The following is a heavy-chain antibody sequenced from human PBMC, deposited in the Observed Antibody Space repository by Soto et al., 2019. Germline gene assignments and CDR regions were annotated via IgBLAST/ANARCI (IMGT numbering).Heavy chain of an antibody. J-gene: IGHJ4*02. CDR3: AKDEYYYSRSGYYIFDS. D-gene: IGHD3-22*01. CDR2: ISHDGTNK. V-gene: IGHV3-30*18. CDR1: GFTFSAYG. Sequence: QAQLVESGGGVVQPGESLRLSCDVSGFTFSAYGMHWVRQAPGKGLEWVAAISHDGTNKNYGDSVKGRFTISRDNSKKTLYLQMNSLRPEDTALYYCAKDEYYYSRSGYYIFDSWGQGTLVTVSS.